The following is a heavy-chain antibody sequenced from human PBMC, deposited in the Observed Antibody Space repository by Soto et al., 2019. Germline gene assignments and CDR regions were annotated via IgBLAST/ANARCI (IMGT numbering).Heavy chain of an antibody. D-gene: IGHD5-12*01. J-gene: IGHJ3*02. V-gene: IGHV3-9*01. CDR1: GFTFDDYA. Sequence: GGSLRLSCAASGFTFDDYAMHWVRQAPGKGLEWVSGISWNSGSIGSADSVKGRFTISRDNAKNSLHLQMNSLRAEDTALYYCAKDRGYSGYHLFLHAFDIWGQGTMVTVSS. CDR3: AKDRGYSGYHLFLHAFDI. CDR2: ISWNSGSI.